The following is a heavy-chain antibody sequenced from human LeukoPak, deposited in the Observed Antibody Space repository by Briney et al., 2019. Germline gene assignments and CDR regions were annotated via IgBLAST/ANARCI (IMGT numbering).Heavy chain of an antibody. Sequence: GGSLRLSCAASGFTFSSYSMNWVRQAPGKGLEWVSSISSSSSYIYYADSVKGRFTISRDNAKNSLYLQMNSLRAEDTAVYYCARDFWATTSFDYWGQGTLVTVSS. D-gene: IGHD1-26*01. CDR1: GFTFSSYS. CDR2: ISSSSSYI. CDR3: ARDFWATTSFDY. V-gene: IGHV3-21*01. J-gene: IGHJ4*02.